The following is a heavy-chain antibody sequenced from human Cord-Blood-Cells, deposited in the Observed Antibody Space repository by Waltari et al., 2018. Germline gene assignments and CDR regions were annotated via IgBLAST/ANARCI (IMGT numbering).Heavy chain of an antibody. CDR1: GGTFSSYT. Sequence: CKASGGTFSSYTISWVRQAPGQGLEWMGRIIPILGIANYAQKFQGRVTITADKSTSTAYMELSSLRSEDTAVYYCARSEVQAPPGYWGQGTLVTVSS. D-gene: IGHD3-10*01. J-gene: IGHJ4*02. CDR2: IIPILGIA. CDR3: ARSEVQAPPGY. V-gene: IGHV1-69*02.